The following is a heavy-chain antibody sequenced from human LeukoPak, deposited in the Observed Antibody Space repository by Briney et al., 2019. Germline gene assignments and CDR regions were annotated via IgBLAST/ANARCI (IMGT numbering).Heavy chain of an antibody. J-gene: IGHJ4*02. CDR3: AGENVYPFDY. D-gene: IGHD2-8*01. Sequence: GGSLRLSCAASGFSFSRYWMHWVRQAPGKGLVWVSRINSDGSSTDYADSVKGRFSISRDSAKNTLYLQMNSLRAEDTAVYHCAGENVYPFDYWGQGTLVTVSS. CDR2: INSDGSST. CDR1: GFSFSRYW. V-gene: IGHV3-74*01.